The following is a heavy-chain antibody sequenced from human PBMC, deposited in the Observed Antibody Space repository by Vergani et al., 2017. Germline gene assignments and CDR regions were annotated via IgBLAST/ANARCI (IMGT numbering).Heavy chain of an antibody. CDR3: ARLTAGEIGAYFDY. CDR2: INHSGST. CDR1: GGSFSGYY. D-gene: IGHD6-13*01. V-gene: IGHV4-34*01. J-gene: IGHJ4*02. Sequence: QVQLQQWGAGLLKPSETLSLTCAVYGGSFSGYYWSWIRQPPGKGLEWIGEINHSGSTNYNPSLKSRVTISVDTSKNQFSLKLSSVTAADTAVYYCARLTAGEIGAYFDYWGQGTLVTVSS.